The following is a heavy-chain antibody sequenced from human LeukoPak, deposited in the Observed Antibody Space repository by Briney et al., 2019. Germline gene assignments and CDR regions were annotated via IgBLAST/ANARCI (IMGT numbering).Heavy chain of an antibody. V-gene: IGHV3-64D*06. Sequence: VGSLRLSCSASGFTFSSYAMHWVRQAPGKGLEYVSAISSNGGSTYYADSVKGRFTISRDNSKNTLYLQMSSLRAEDTAVYYCVKGSPRYCSSTSCYGGALDYWGQGTLVTVSS. CDR1: GFTFSSYA. CDR3: VKGSPRYCSSTSCYGGALDY. J-gene: IGHJ4*02. D-gene: IGHD2-2*01. CDR2: ISSNGGST.